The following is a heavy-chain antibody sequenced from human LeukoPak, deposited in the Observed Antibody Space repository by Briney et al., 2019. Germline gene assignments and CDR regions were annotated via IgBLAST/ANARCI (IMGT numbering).Heavy chain of an antibody. D-gene: IGHD3-10*01. Sequence: SETLSLTCTVSGGSISSDYWSWIRQPPGKGMEWIGYVYYSGSTNYNPSLKSRVTISVDTSKNQFSLKLSSVTAADTAVYYCARGGSESYRNYYYMDVWGKGTTVTVSS. V-gene: IGHV4-59*01. CDR2: VYYSGST. CDR1: GGSISSDY. J-gene: IGHJ6*03. CDR3: ARGGSESYRNYYYMDV.